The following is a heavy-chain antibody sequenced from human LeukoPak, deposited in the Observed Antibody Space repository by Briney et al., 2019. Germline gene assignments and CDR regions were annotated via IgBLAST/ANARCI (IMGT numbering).Heavy chain of an antibody. CDR3: ARDRVAAAGHYYYYYMDV. D-gene: IGHD6-13*01. CDR2: IIPIFGTA. CDR1: GGTFSSYA. Sequence: GASVKVSCKASGGTFSSYAISWVRQAPGRGLEWMGGIIPIFGTANYAQKFQGRVTITTDESTSTAYMELSSLRSEDTAVYYCARDRVAAAGHYYYYYMDVWGKGTTVTVSS. V-gene: IGHV1-69*05. J-gene: IGHJ6*03.